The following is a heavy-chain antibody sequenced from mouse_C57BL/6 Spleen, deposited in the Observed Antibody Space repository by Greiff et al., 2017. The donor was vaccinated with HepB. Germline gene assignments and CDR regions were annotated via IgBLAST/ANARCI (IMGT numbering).Heavy chain of an antibody. V-gene: IGHV14-1*01. CDR1: GFNIKDYY. J-gene: IGHJ2*01. Sequence: VQLQQSGAELVRPGASVKLSCTASGFNIKDYYMHWVKQSPEQGLEWIGRIDPEDGDTEYAPKFQGKATMTADTSSNTAYLQLSSLTSEDTAVYYCTTSPYQSSFDYWGQGTTLTVSS. CDR3: TTSPYQSSFDY. CDR2: IDPEDGDT. D-gene: IGHD2-12*01.